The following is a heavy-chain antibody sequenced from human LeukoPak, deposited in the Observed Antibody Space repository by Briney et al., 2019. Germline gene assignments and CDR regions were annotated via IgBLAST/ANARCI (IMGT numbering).Heavy chain of an antibody. J-gene: IGHJ3*02. Sequence: PSETLSLTCTVSGGSISNYFWSWIRQPPGEGLECIGYIFYSGSTNYNPSLKSRVTISIVTSKNQFSLKLSSVTAADTAVYYCARGGVLGQSAFDIWGQGTMVTVSS. V-gene: IGHV4-59*01. CDR2: IFYSGST. CDR3: ARGGVLGQSAFDI. CDR1: GGSISNYF. D-gene: IGHD3-16*01.